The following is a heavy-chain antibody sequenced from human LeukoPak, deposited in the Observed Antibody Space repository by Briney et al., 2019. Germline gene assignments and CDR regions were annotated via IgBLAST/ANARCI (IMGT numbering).Heavy chain of an antibody. CDR2: IYYTGST. J-gene: IGHJ4*02. CDR1: GGSIDRSY. D-gene: IGHD5/OR15-5a*01. V-gene: IGHV4-59*01. CDR3: ARLYLSAECYFDY. Sequence: SETLSLTCTVAGGSIDRSYWCWIRQPPGKGLEWIGYIYYTGSTEYHPSLKSRVSISLDTSKNQFSLKLTSVTAADTAVYNCARLYLSAECYFDYWGQGNLVSVSS.